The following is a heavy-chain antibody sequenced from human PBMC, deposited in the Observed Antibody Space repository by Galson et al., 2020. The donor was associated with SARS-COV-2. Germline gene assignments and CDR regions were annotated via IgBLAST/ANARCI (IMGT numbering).Heavy chain of an antibody. V-gene: IGHV5-51*01. Sequence: TGGSLRLSCQASGYTFSNFWIGWVRQMPGKGLEWMGIIYPGDSDTRYGPSFQGQVTISADTSVNTAYLQWNSLQASDTAIYFCVRGGTVASINWFDPWGQGTLVTVSS. D-gene: IGHD5-12*01. CDR2: IYPGDSDT. CDR1: GYTFSNFW. J-gene: IGHJ5*02. CDR3: VRGGTVASINWFDP.